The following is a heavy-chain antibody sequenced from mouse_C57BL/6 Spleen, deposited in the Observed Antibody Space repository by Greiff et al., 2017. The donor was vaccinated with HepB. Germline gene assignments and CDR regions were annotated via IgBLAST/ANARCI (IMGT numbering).Heavy chain of an antibody. J-gene: IGHJ3*01. CDR2: IWSDGST. Sequence: QVQLKESGPGLVAPSQSLSITCTVSGFSLTSYGVHWVRQPPGKGLEWLVVIWSDGSTTYNSALKSRLSISKDNSKSQVFLKMNSLQTDDTAMYYCARSKSYDYGATAAWFAYWGQGTLVTVSA. V-gene: IGHV2-6*03. CDR1: GFSLTSYG. CDR3: ARSKSYDYGATAAWFAY. D-gene: IGHD2-4*01.